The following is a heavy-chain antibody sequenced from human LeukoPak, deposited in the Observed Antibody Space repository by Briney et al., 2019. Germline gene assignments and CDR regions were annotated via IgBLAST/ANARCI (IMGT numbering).Heavy chain of an antibody. V-gene: IGHV3-33*01. Sequence: GGSLRLSCAASGFTFSSYGMHWVRQAPGKGLEWVAVIWYDGSNKYYADSVKGRFTISRDNSENTLYLQMNSLRAEDTAVYYCVRDGDGYNFDYWGQGTLVTVSS. J-gene: IGHJ4*02. CDR1: GFTFSSYG. CDR2: IWYDGSNK. D-gene: IGHD5-24*01. CDR3: VRDGDGYNFDY.